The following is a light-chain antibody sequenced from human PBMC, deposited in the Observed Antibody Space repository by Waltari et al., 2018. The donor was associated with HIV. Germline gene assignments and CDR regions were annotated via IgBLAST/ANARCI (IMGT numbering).Light chain of an antibody. CDR3: MQALQIPHT. Sequence: DIVLTQSPLSLPVTPGAPASISCRSSQSLLNSNGDTYLDWYLQKPGRSPQLLIDLGSDWASGVPDRLSGSGSGIDFTLKISRVEAEDVGIYYCMQALQIPHTFGQGTKLEIK. CDR1: QSLLNSNGDTY. V-gene: IGKV2-28*01. J-gene: IGKJ2*01. CDR2: LGS.